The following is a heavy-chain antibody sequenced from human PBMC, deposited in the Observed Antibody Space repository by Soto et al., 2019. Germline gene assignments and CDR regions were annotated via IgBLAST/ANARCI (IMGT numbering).Heavy chain of an antibody. CDR3: AQRGWGGSGSYDGYNWFDP. J-gene: IGHJ5*02. V-gene: IGHV2-5*01. CDR1: GFSLSTSGVG. Sequence: SGPTLVNPTQTLTLTCTFSGFSLSTSGVGVGWIRQPPGKALEWLALIYWNDDKRYNPSLKSRLTITKDTSKNQVVLTMTNMDPVDTATYYCAQRGWGGSGSYDGYNWFDPWGQGTMVTVSS. CDR2: IYWNDDK. D-gene: IGHD3-10*01.